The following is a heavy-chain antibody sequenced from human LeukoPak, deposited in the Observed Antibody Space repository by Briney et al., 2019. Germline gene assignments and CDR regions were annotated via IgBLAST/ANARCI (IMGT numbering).Heavy chain of an antibody. D-gene: IGHD6-19*01. J-gene: IGHJ6*02. CDR1: GYSFPNYW. CDR3: ARHLALPGSYYEMDV. V-gene: IGHV5-51*01. CDR2: IFPGNSDV. Sequence: GESLKISCKSSGYSFPNYWIGWVRQMPGKGLEWMGIIFPGNSDVKYSPSFQGQVSISADKSITTAYLQWSSLKTSDTAMYYCARHLALPGSYYEMDVWAQGTTVTVSS.